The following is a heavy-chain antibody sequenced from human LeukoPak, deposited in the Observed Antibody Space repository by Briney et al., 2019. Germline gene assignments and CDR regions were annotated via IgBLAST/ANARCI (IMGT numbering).Heavy chain of an antibody. CDR3: AKDGVWDY. CDR2: ISGSGDST. Sequence: GGSLRLSCAASGFTFSTYAVNWVRQAPGKGLEWVSTISGSGDSTYYADSVKGRFTISRDNSKNTLYLQMNSLRAEDTAVYYCAKDGVWDYWGQGTLVTVSS. CDR1: GFTFSTYA. V-gene: IGHV3-23*01. J-gene: IGHJ4*02. D-gene: IGHD3-10*01.